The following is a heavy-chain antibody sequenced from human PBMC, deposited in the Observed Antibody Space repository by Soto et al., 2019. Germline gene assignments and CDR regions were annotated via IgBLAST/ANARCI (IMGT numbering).Heavy chain of an antibody. CDR2: ISPKSGNI. J-gene: IGHJ6*02. CDR1: GYTFTRNG. V-gene: IGHV1-18*01. D-gene: IGHD3-22*01. Sequence: GASVKVPCKPSGYTFTRNGISWVRQAPGQGLEWMGWISPKSGNIKYAQKLQGRVIMTTDTSTSTAYMELRSLRSDDTAVYYGVKDRDSNSWPSRDVWGPGTTVTVSS. CDR3: VKDRDSNSWPSRDV.